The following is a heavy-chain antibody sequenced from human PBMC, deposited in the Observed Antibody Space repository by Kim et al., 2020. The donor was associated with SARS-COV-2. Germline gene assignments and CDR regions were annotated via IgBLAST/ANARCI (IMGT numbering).Heavy chain of an antibody. J-gene: IGHJ4*01. CDR1: GGSFSGYY. V-gene: IGHV4-34*01. Sequence: SETLSLTCAVSGGSFSGYYWSWIRQPPGKGLEWIGEIYHSGSTNYNPSLKSRVTISVDTSKNQFSLKLSSVTAADTAVYYCARVRAFRAASCSRYCFDY. CDR2: IYHSGST. CDR3: ARVRAFRAASCSRYCFDY. D-gene: IGHD2-15*01.